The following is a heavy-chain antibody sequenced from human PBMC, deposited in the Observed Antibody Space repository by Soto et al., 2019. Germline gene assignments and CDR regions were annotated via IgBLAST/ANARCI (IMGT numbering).Heavy chain of an antibody. CDR2: IIPIFGTA. CDR1: GGTFSSYA. CDR3: ARELGGYSGYDTWYFDL. Sequence: QVQLVQSGAEVKKPGSSVKVSCKASGGTFSSYAISWVRQAPGQGLEWMGGIIPIFGTANYAQKFQGRVTITADESTSTDYMELSSLRSEDTAVYYCARELGGYSGYDTWYFDLWGRGTLVTVSS. J-gene: IGHJ2*01. V-gene: IGHV1-69*01. D-gene: IGHD5-12*01.